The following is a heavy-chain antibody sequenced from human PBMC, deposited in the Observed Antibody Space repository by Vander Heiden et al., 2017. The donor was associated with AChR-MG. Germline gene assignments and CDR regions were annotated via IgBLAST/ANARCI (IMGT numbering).Heavy chain of an antibody. CDR2: ISRTSTYI. J-gene: IGHJ4*02. CDR1: GFIFSGYS. Sequence: EVQLVESGGGLVKPGGSLRLSCAAAGFIFSGYSMNWVRQAPGKGLEWVSSISRTSTYIFYADSVKGRFTISRDNAKDSLFLQMNNLRVEDTAVYYCVRGTNGDYDYWGQGTLVTVSS. CDR3: VRGTNGDYDY. D-gene: IGHD4-17*01. V-gene: IGHV3-21*01.